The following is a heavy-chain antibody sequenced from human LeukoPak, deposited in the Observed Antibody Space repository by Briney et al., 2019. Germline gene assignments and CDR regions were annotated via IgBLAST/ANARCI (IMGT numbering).Heavy chain of an antibody. Sequence: ASVKVSRKASGYTFTSYYMHWVRQAPGQGLEWMGIINPSGGSTSYAQKFQGRVTVTRDTSTSTVYMELSSLRSEDTAVYYCARDLLRYDILYGMDVWGQGTTVTVSS. J-gene: IGHJ6*02. CDR1: GYTFTSYY. D-gene: IGHD3-9*01. CDR3: ARDLLRYDILYGMDV. CDR2: INPSGGST. V-gene: IGHV1-46*01.